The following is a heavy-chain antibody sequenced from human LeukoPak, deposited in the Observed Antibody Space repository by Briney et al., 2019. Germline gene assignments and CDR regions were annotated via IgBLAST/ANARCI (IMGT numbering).Heavy chain of an antibody. D-gene: IGHD3-10*01. J-gene: IGHJ4*02. CDR1: GFTFSSFA. CDR2: IIGNTNTA. V-gene: IGHV3-23*01. CDR3: AKDKGSGSYYDY. Sequence: PGGSLRLSCAASGFTFSSFAMSWVRQAPGKGLEWVSAIIGNTNTAHYADSVKGRFTISRDNSKNTLYLQMNSLRAEDTAVYYCAKDKGSGSYYDYWGQGTLVTVSS.